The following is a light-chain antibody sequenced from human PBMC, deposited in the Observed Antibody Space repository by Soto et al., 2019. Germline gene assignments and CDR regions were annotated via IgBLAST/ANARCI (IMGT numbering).Light chain of an antibody. CDR2: EDN. J-gene: IGLJ1*01. CDR3: QSYDSSSYV. CDR1: SGSIASNY. V-gene: IGLV6-57*04. Sequence: NFMLTQPHSVSESPGKTVTISCTRSSGSIASNYVQWYQQRPGSAPTTVIYEDNQRPSGVPDRFSGSIDSSSNSASLTISGLKTEAEDDYYWQSYDSSSYVFGTGTKLTVL.